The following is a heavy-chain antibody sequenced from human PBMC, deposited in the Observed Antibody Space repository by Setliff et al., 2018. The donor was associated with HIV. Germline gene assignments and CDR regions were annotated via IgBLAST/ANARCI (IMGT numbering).Heavy chain of an antibody. J-gene: IGHJ4*02. Sequence: GGSLRLSCAASGFTFDDYAMHWVRQVPGKGLEWVSGISWDSGSLGYADSVRGRFTISRDNAKNTLYLQMNSLRAEDTAVYYCARKTAYYYGSGTYYKFDYWGQGTLVTVSS. V-gene: IGHV3-9*01. CDR3: ARKTAYYYGSGTYYKFDY. CDR1: GFTFDDYA. CDR2: ISWDSGSL. D-gene: IGHD3-10*01.